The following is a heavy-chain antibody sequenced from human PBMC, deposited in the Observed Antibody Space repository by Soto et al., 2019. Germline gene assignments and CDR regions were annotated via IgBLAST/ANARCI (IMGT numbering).Heavy chain of an antibody. D-gene: IGHD5-12*01. V-gene: IGHV1-3*01. CDR2: INAGNSKT. Sequence: APVKVSRKASGYSHTSYAMHWVRQAPGQRLEGMGWINAGNSKTKYSQKFQGRVTITRDTSASTAYMELSSLRSEDTAVYYCATSYSGYDYHYYYGMDVWGQGTTVTSP. J-gene: IGHJ6*02. CDR3: ATSYSGYDYHYYYGMDV. CDR1: GYSHTSYA.